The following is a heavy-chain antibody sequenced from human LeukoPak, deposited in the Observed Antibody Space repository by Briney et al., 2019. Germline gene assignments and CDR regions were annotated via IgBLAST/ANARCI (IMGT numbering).Heavy chain of an antibody. D-gene: IGHD3-22*01. CDR2: IYTSGGT. CDR1: GGSISSYY. Sequence: SETLSVTCKVSGGSISSYYWSWIRQPAGKGLEWIGRIYTSGGTNYNPSLKSRVTISVDKSKNQYSLKLSSVTAADTAVYYCARDLRVSSGYTNGVFDYWGQGTLVTVSS. CDR3: ARDLRVSSGYTNGVFDY. J-gene: IGHJ4*02. V-gene: IGHV4-4*07.